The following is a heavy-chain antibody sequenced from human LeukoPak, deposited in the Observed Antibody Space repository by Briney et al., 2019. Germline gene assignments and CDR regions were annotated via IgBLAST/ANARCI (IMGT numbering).Heavy chain of an antibody. CDR2: IIPIFGTA. J-gene: IGHJ6*03. CDR3: ARDPYLEIRPFSDYYYMDV. CDR1: GGTFSSYA. V-gene: IGHV1-69*13. D-gene: IGHD2-2*02. Sequence: SVKVSCKASGGTFSSYAISWVRQAPGQGLEWMGGIIPIFGTANYAQKFQGRVTITADESTSTAYMELSSLRSEDTAVYYCARDPYLEIRPFSDYYYMDVWGKGTTVTVSS.